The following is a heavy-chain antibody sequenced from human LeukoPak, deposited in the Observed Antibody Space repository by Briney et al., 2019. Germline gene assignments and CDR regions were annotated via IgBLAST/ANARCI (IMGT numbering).Heavy chain of an antibody. V-gene: IGHV1-8*01. CDR2: MSPNSGDT. Sequence: ASVKVSCRASGYTFTTHDINWVRQATGQGLEWLGWMSPNSGDTGYAQKFQGRVTMTSDSSISTAYMELSSLRSEDTAIYYCVRTPPNWGFDYWGQGTLVTVSS. J-gene: IGHJ4*02. CDR3: VRTPPNWGFDY. CDR1: GYTFTTHD. D-gene: IGHD7-27*01.